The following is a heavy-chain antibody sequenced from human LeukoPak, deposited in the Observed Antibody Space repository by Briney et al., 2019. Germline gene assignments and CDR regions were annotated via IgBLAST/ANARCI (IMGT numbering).Heavy chain of an antibody. V-gene: IGHV1-2*02. CDR1: GYTFTDYY. Sequence: ASVKVSCKASGYTFTDYYVHWVRQAPGQGLEWMGWINPNSGGTDYAQKFQGRVTMTRDTSINTAYMALSRLTPDDTAVYFCARGFVDYWGQGTLLTVSS. D-gene: IGHD6-6*01. CDR3: ARGFVDY. J-gene: IGHJ4*02. CDR2: INPNSGGT.